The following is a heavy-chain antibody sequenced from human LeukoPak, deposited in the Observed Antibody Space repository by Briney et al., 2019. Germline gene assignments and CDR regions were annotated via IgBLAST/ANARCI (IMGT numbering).Heavy chain of an antibody. J-gene: IGHJ4*02. CDR2: INPSGGNT. CDR3: ARVGGVAVANEKFDY. CDR1: GYTFTSYY. V-gene: IGHV1-46*01. D-gene: IGHD6-19*01. Sequence: ASVKVSCKASGYTFTSYYMHWVRQAPGQGLEWMGIINPSGGNTSYAQKFQGRVTMTRDTSTSTVYMELSSLRSEDTAVYYCARVGGVAVANEKFDYWGQGTLVTVSS.